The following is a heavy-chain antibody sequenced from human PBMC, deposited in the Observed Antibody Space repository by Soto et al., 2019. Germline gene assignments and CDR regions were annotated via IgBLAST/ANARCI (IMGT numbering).Heavy chain of an antibody. CDR2: ISYDGSNK. CDR3: ASNDDPYDYYGRDV. D-gene: IGHD3-16*01. V-gene: IGHV3-30*03. CDR1: GFTFSSYG. Sequence: QVQLVESGGGVVQPGRSLRLSCAASGFTFSSYGMHWVHQAPGKGLEWVAVISYDGSNKYYADSVKGLFNISRDNSKNTLYLKTNSVTGEDTAVYYCASNDDPYDYYGRDVWGQGATVTVSS. J-gene: IGHJ6*02.